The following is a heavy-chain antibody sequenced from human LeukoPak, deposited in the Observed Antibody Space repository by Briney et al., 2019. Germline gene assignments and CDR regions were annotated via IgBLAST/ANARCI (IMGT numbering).Heavy chain of an antibody. J-gene: IGHJ6*02. D-gene: IGHD2-2*01. CDR1: GFTFSSYA. V-gene: IGHV3-23*01. CDR3: AKIVVPAAYYFYGMDV. Sequence: GGSLRLSCAASGFTFSSYAMSWVRQAPGKGLEWVSATTASGGSTYYADSMKGRFTISRDNSKNTLYLQMNSLRVEDTAIFYCAKIVVPAAYYFYGMDVWGQGTTVTVS. CDR2: TTASGGST.